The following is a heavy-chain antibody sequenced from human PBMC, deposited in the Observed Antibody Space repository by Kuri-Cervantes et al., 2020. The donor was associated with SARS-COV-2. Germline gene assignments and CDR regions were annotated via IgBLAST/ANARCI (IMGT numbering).Heavy chain of an antibody. J-gene: IGHJ4*02. V-gene: IGHV4-59*12. CDR3: AREGLYYDSSGYCSWEY. CDR1: GGSISSYY. CDR2: IYYSGST. Sequence: GSLRLSCTVSGGSISSYYWSWIRQPPGKGLEWIGFIYYSGSTSYNPSLKSRVPISVDTSKNQFSLKLSSVTAADTAVYYCAREGLYYDSSGYCSWEYRGQGTLVTVSS. D-gene: IGHD3-22*01.